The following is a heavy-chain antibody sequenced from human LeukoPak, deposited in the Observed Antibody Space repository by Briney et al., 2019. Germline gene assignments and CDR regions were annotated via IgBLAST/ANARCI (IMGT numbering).Heavy chain of an antibody. J-gene: IGHJ4*02. V-gene: IGHV3-21*01. D-gene: IGHD2-2*01. Sequence: GGSLRLSCAASGFTFSSYSMNWVRQAPGKGLEWVSSISSSSSYIYYADSVKGRFTISGDNAKNSLYLQMNSLGAEDTAVYYCARDGGVVVVPAANFDYWGQGTLVTVSS. CDR3: ARDGGVVVVPAANFDY. CDR1: GFTFSSYS. CDR2: ISSSSSYI.